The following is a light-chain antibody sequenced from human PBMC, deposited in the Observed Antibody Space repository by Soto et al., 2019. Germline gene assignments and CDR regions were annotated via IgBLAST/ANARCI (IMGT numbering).Light chain of an antibody. V-gene: IGLV1-47*01. CDR3: AAWDDSMSGYV. CDR1: SSNIGRNY. CDR2: RNN. J-gene: IGLJ1*01. Sequence: SVLTQPPSASGTPGQRVTISCSGSSSNIGRNYVYWYQQLPGTAPKLLIYRNNQRPSGVPDRFSGSKSGTSASLAISGLRSEDEADYYCAAWDDSMSGYVFGTGTKLTVL.